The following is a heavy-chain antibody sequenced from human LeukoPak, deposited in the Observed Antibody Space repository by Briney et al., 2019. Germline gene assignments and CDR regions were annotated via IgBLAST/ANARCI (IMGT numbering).Heavy chain of an antibody. Sequence: SETLSLTCAVSGGSISSGGYSWSWIRQPPGKGLEWIGYIYHSGSTYYNPSLKSRVTISVDRSKNQFSLKLSSVTAADTAVYYCARVYYYGSGSYYPDYWGQGTLVTVSS. CDR3: ARVYYYGSGSYYPDY. V-gene: IGHV4-30-2*01. CDR1: GGSISSGGYS. J-gene: IGHJ4*02. D-gene: IGHD3-10*01. CDR2: IYHSGST.